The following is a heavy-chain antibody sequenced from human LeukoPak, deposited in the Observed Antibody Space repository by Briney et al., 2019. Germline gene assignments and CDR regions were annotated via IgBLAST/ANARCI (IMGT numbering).Heavy chain of an antibody. CDR1: GYSFTSYW. V-gene: IGHV5-51*01. J-gene: IGHJ5*02. D-gene: IGHD2-2*01. Sequence: GESLKISCKGSGYSFTSYWIGWVRQMPGKGLEWMGIIYPGDSDTRYSPSFQGQVTISADKSISTAYLQWSSLKASDTAMYYCARLGYPPDCSSTSCYVGWFDPWGQGTLVTVSS. CDR3: ARLGYPPDCSSTSCYVGWFDP. CDR2: IYPGDSDT.